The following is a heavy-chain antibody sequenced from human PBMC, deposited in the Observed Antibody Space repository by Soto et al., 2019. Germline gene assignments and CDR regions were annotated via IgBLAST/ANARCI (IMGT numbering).Heavy chain of an antibody. CDR1: GDSMSSGDYY. CDR2: ISYIGTT. D-gene: IGHD2-15*01. J-gene: IGHJ4*02. V-gene: IGHV4-30-4*01. CDR3: ARRYCSGVSCYSYFDY. Sequence: KTSETLSLTCTVSGDSMSSGDYYWVWIRHPPGKGLEWIGYISYIGTTYYNPSLKSRVMISVDTSKRQFSLRLSSVTAADTAVYYCARRYCSGVSCYSYFDYWGQGGLVTVSS.